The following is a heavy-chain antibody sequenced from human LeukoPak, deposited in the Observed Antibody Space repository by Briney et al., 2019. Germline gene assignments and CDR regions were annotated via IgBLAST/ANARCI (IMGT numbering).Heavy chain of an antibody. D-gene: IGHD3-22*01. CDR3: AKDRHYYDSSGYIFGDY. J-gene: IGHJ4*02. CDR1: GFTFSSYG. V-gene: IGHV3-30*18. Sequence: GGSLRLSCAASGFTFSSYGMHWVRQAPGKGLEWVAVISYDGSNKYYADSVKGRFTISRDNSKNTLYLQMNSLRAEDTAVYYCAKDRHYYDSSGYIFGDYWGQGTLVTVSS. CDR2: ISYDGSNK.